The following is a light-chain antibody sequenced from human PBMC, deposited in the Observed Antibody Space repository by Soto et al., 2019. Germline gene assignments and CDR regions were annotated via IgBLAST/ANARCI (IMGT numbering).Light chain of an antibody. CDR2: EVS. J-gene: IGLJ1*01. V-gene: IGLV2-8*01. CDR3: SSYGGSNNYYV. CDR1: SSDVGGYNY. Sequence: QSALTQPPSASGSPGQSVTISCTGTSSDVGGYNYVSWYQLHPGKAPKIMIYEVSKRPSGVPDRFSGFKSGNTASLTVSGLQSEDEADYYCSSYGGSNNYYVFGTGTKVTVL.